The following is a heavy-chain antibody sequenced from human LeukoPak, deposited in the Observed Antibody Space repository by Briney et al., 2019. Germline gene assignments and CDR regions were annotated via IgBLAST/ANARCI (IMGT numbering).Heavy chain of an antibody. V-gene: IGHV3-30*04. CDR1: GFTFSSYA. CDR2: ISYDGSNK. CDR3: AKSAILWFGELRGAFDY. D-gene: IGHD3-10*01. J-gene: IGHJ4*02. Sequence: GGSLRLSCAASGFTFSSYAMHWVRQAPGKGLEWVAVISYDGSNKYYADSVKGRFTISRDNSKNTLYLQMNSLRAEDTAVYYCAKSAILWFGELRGAFDYWGQGTLVTVSS.